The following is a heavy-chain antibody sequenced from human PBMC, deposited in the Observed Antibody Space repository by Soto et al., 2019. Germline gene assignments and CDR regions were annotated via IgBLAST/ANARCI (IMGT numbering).Heavy chain of an antibody. J-gene: IGHJ6*02. CDR1: GYSFTKYW. CDR2: IYPGDSDT. Sequence: AESLRISCKGSGYSFTKYWIVWVLQMPGKGLECMGIIYPGDSDTRYSRSFQGQVTISADKSISTAYLQWSSLKASDTATYYCARTWDSSNTSSHYSYYYTMDVWGQGTTVTVSS. V-gene: IGHV5-51*01. D-gene: IGHD6-6*01. CDR3: ARTWDSSNTSSHYSYYYTMDV.